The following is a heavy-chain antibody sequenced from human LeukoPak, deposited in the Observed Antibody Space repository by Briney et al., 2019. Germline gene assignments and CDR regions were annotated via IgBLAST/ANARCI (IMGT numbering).Heavy chain of an antibody. V-gene: IGHV4-31*02. Sequence: LRLSCAASGFTVSSNYMSWVRQHPGKGLEWIGYIYYSGSTYYSPSLRSRLTISVDTSTNQFSLKLNSVTAADTAVYYCARDQSVRLLQTSSTYFKHVFAIWGQGSMVTVSS. J-gene: IGHJ3*02. CDR2: IYYSGST. CDR1: GFTVSSNY. CDR3: ARDQSVRLLQTSSTYFKHVFAI. D-gene: IGHD6-13*01.